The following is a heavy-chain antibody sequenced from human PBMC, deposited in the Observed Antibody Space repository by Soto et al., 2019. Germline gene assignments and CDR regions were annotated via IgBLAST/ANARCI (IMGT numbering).Heavy chain of an antibody. CDR2: IIPIFGTA. D-gene: IGHD6-19*01. J-gene: IGHJ5*02. CDR3: ARENAPGIAVDWFDP. Sequence: GASVKVSCKASGGTFSSYAISWVRQAPGQGLEWIGGIIPIFGTANYAQKFQGRVTITADESTSTAYMELSSLRSEDTAVYYCARENAPGIAVDWFDPWGQGTLVTVSS. CDR1: GGTFSSYA. V-gene: IGHV1-69*13.